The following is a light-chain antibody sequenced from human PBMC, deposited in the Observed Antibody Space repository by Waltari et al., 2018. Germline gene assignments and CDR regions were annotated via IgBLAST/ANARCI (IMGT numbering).Light chain of an antibody. Sequence: EIVLTQSPATLSLYPGERATLSCRASQSVSSYLAWYQQKPGQAPSLLIYDASNRATGIPARFSGSGSGADFTLTISSLEPEDFAVYYCQQRSNWPPLTFGGGTKVEIK. V-gene: IGKV3-11*01. CDR2: DAS. CDR3: QQRSNWPPLT. J-gene: IGKJ4*01. CDR1: QSVSSY.